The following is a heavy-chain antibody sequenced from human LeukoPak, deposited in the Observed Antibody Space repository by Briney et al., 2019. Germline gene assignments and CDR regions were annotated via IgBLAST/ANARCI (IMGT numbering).Heavy chain of an antibody. V-gene: IGHV3-23*01. CDR3: AARHYYYDTNGDDY. CDR2: ISGSGGST. D-gene: IGHD3-22*01. Sequence: GGSLRLSCAASGFTFSSYAMSWVRQAPGKGLEWVSAISGSGGSTYYADSVKGRFTISRGNSKNTLYLQMNSLRAEDTAVYYCAARHYYYDTNGDDYWGQGTLVTVSS. J-gene: IGHJ4*02. CDR1: GFTFSSYA.